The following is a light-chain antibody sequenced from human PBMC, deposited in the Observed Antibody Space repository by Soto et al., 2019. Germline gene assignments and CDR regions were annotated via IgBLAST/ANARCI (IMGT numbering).Light chain of an antibody. J-gene: IGKJ4*01. V-gene: IGKV3-11*01. CDR2: DAY. CDR1: QSVFGY. CDR3: QQRSDSPPLT. Sequence: EVVLTQSPATLSLSPGDRATHSCRASQSVFGYLAWYQHKPGQAPRLLIYDAYKRATGVPARFSGSGSETDFTLIISSLEPEDFAVYYCQQRSDSPPLTFGGGTKVDIK.